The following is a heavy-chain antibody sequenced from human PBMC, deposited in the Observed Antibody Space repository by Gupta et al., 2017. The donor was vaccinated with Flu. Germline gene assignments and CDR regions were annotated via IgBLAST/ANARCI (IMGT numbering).Heavy chain of an antibody. CDR1: GFTVRDYD. CDR2: IGVDGDS. CDR3: ARGGAGALDFET. Sequence: EEKLVDSGGGLVRPGGSLRLSCDASGFTVRDYDMHWVRQVPGKGLEWISNIGVDGDSYHAVTVKGRFSIYRENANNSVTLQMHSLRVDDSAVYYCARGGAGALDFETWGQGTLVTVPS. V-gene: IGHV3-13*01. D-gene: IGHD2-15*01. J-gene: IGHJ4*02.